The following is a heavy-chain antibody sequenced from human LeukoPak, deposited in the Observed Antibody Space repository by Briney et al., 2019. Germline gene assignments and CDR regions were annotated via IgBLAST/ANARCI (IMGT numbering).Heavy chain of an antibody. CDR2: VRSDGGDT. V-gene: IGHV3-23*01. D-gene: IGHD3-10*01. CDR3: ARGGITTWLDH. CDR1: GFTFSCYS. Sequence: GGSLRLSCAASGFTFSCYSMSWVRQAPEKGLEWVSTVRSDGGDTKYADSVKGRFTISRDNSKNTLYLEMNSLRAEDTAVYYCARGGITTWLDHWGQGTLVTVSS. J-gene: IGHJ5*02.